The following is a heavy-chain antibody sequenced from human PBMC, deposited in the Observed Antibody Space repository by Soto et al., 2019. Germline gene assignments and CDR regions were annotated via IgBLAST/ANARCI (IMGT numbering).Heavy chain of an antibody. CDR2: ISGSGGYT. CDR3: ARDYYKYYDSSGYYRSPAY. V-gene: IGHV3-23*01. D-gene: IGHD3-22*01. CDR1: GFTFSNYA. Sequence: GGSLRLSCAASGFTFSNYAMSWVRQAPGKGLEWVSTISGSGGYTYYADSVKGRFTISRDNSRNTLFLQMNSLRAEDTAVYYCARDYYKYYDSSGYYRSPAYWGQGTLVTVSS. J-gene: IGHJ4*02.